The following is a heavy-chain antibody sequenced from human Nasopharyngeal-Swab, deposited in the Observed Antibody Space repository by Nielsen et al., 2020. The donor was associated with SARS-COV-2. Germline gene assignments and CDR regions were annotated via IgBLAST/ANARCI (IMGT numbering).Heavy chain of an antibody. CDR1: GYTFTDYY. J-gene: IGHJ4*02. V-gene: IGHV1-2*06. Sequence: ASVKVSCKTSGYTFTDYYIHWVRQAPGQGLEWMGRINPGSGDTYYAQKFQGRVTVTGDTSITTAYMELSRLTSDDTAVYYCARRKECSGSRCIFDYWGQGTLVTVSS. D-gene: IGHD2-2*01. CDR3: ARRKECSGSRCIFDY. CDR2: INPGSGDT.